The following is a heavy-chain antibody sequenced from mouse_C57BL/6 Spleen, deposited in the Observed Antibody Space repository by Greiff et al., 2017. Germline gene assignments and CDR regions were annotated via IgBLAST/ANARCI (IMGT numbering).Heavy chain of an antibody. J-gene: IGHJ4*01. CDR2: IRNKANGYTT. D-gene: IGHD1-1*01. Sequence: EVHLVESGGGLVQPGGSLSLSCAASGFTFTDYYMSWVRQPPGKALEWLGFIRNKANGYTTEYSASVKGRFTISRDNSQSILYLQMNALRAEDSATYYCARGNYYGSRDYAMDYWGQGTSVTVSS. V-gene: IGHV7-3*01. CDR1: GFTFTDYY. CDR3: ARGNYYGSRDYAMDY.